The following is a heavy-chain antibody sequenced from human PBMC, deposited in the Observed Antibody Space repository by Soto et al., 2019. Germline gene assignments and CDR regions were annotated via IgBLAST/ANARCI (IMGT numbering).Heavy chain of an antibody. D-gene: IGHD3-22*01. CDR3: ARTYYYDSSGYYSRYFDY. V-gene: IGHV4-59*01. CDR2: IYYSGST. Sequence: SETLSLTCTVSGGSISSYYWSWIRQPPGKGLEWIGYIYYSGSTNYNPSLKSRVTISVDTSKNQFSLKLSSVTAADTAVYYCARTYYYDSSGYYSRYFDYWGQGTLVTVSS. J-gene: IGHJ4*02. CDR1: GGSISSYY.